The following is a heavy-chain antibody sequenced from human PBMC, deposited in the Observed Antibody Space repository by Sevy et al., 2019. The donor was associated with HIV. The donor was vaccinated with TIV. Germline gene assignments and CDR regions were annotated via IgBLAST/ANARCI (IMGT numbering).Heavy chain of an antibody. CDR1: GFSLNTYW. J-gene: IGHJ4*02. D-gene: IGHD6-13*01. Sequence: GGSLRLSCVASGFSLNTYWMLWVRQAPGKGLEWVANINQDASVNYYVDSVKGRFTISRDNARNLVSLQMNILRVEDTALYYCVRAIATVDSFWGQGTLVTVSS. V-gene: IGHV3-7*01. CDR3: VRAIATVDSF. CDR2: INQDASVN.